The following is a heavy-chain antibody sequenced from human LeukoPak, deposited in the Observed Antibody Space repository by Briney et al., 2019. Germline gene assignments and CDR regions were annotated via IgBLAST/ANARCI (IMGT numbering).Heavy chain of an antibody. Sequence: SETLSLTCAVSGGSISSSNWWSWVRQPPGKGLEWIGEIYHSGSTNYNPSLKSRVTISVDKSKNQFSLKLSSVTAADTAVYYCAREDSGYSYGLPGDYWGQGTLVTVSS. D-gene: IGHD5-18*01. V-gene: IGHV4-4*02. CDR2: IYHSGST. CDR3: AREDSGYSYGLPGDY. J-gene: IGHJ4*02. CDR1: GGSISSSNW.